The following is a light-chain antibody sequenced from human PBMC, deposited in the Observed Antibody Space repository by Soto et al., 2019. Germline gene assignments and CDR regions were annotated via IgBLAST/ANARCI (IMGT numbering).Light chain of an antibody. Sequence: QSALPQPASVSGSPGQSITISCTGTSSDVGGYNYVSWYQQHPGKAPKLMIYEVSNRPSGVSNRFSGSKSGNTASLTISGLQAEDEADYYCSSYTSSSTQVFGTGTKVTV. J-gene: IGLJ1*01. V-gene: IGLV2-14*01. CDR3: SSYTSSSTQV. CDR1: SSDVGGYNY. CDR2: EVS.